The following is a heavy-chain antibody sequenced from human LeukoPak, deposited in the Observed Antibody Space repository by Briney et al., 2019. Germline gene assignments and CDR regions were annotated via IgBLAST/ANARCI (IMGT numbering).Heavy chain of an antibody. D-gene: IGHD6-6*01. V-gene: IGHV4-61*02. CDR2: IYTSGST. J-gene: IGHJ5*02. Sequence: SETLSLTCNVSGGSISSGSYYWSWIRQPAGKGLEWIGRIYTSGSTNYNPSLKSRVTISVDTSKNQFSLKLSSVTAADTAVYYCARGIAARLVVNWFDPWGQGTLVTVSS. CDR1: GGSISSGSYY. CDR3: ARGIAARLVVNWFDP.